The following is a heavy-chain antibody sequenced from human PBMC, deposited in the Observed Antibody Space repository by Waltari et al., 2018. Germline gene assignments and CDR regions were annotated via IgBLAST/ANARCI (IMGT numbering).Heavy chain of an antibody. CDR3: AREFGVLDYYYGMDV. J-gene: IGHJ6*02. CDR2: VNTDGSNT. V-gene: IGHV3-74*01. Sequence: EVQLVESGGGLVQPGGSLRLSCAASGFSFRSYWMHWVRQAPGKGLVWVSRVNTDGSNTNYAYSVKGRFTISRDNAKNTLFLQMNRLRAEDTAVYYCAREFGVLDYYYGMDVWGQGTTVTVSS. D-gene: IGHD5-12*01. CDR1: GFSFRSYW.